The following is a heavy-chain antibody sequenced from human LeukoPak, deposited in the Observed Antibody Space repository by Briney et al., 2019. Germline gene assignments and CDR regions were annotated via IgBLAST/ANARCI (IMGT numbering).Heavy chain of an antibody. V-gene: IGHV4-39*01. CDR3: AKNDRGRPADY. CDR2: NNYSGTT. Sequence: SETLSLTCTVSGASLSIFTYYWGWLRPSPGQGLVWIVSNNYSGTTYYKPSLRSRVTISVHTYKNQFALKLSALPAACAAVYLFAKNDRGRPADYWGEGTVVSVSS. D-gene: IGHD1-26*01. CDR1: GASLSIFTYY. J-gene: IGHJ4*02.